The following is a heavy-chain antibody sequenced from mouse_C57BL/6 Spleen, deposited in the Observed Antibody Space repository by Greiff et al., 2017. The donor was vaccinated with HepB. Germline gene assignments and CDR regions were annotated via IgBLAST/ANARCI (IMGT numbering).Heavy chain of an antibody. Sequence: DVMLVESGGGLVKPGGSLKLSCAASGFTFSSYAMSWVRQTPEKRLEWVATISDGGSYTYYPDNVKGRFTISRDNAKNNLYLQMSHLKSEDKAMYYCARDRGAPFAYWGQGTLVTVSA. V-gene: IGHV5-4*01. CDR2: ISDGGSYT. CDR3: ARDRGAPFAY. J-gene: IGHJ3*01. CDR1: GFTFSSYA. D-gene: IGHD3-3*01.